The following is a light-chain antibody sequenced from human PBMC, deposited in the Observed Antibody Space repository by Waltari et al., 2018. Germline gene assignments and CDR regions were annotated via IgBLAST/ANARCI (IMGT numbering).Light chain of an antibody. CDR1: RDIRDS. CDR3: QVYDNLRYT. V-gene: IGKV1-33*01. J-gene: IGKJ2*01. Sequence: DIQMTQSPSSLSASVGERVTITCQASRDIRDSLNWYQKKPGTAPKLLIYDASNLQRGVPLRFSGSGSGTHFTFTVSSLEPEDVATYYCQVYDNLRYTFGQGTKLEIK. CDR2: DAS.